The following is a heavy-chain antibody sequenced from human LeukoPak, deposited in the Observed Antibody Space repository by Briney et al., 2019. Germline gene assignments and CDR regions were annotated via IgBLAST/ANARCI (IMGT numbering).Heavy chain of an antibody. CDR3: AREDRFGGLQMVGAFDI. CDR1: RGSISRGGYY. CDR2: IYYSGST. V-gene: IGHV4-31*03. D-gene: IGHD3-10*01. Sequence: SETLSPTHTLARGSISRGGYYASWIRQHPGKGLEWIGYIYYSGSTYYNPSLKSRVTISVDTSKNQFSLKLSSVTAADTAVYYCAREDRFGGLQMVGAFDIWGQGTMVTVSS. J-gene: IGHJ3*02.